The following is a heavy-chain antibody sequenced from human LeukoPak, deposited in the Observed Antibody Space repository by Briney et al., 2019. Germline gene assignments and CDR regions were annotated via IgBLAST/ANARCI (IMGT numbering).Heavy chain of an antibody. Sequence: PGGSLRLSCATSGFTFSTFWMHWVRQAPGKGLVWVSRINHDGSSTNYADSVKGRFTISRDNAKNTLYLQMNSLRAEDTAVYYCARECLYCSSTSWFDPWGQGTLVTVSS. V-gene: IGHV3-74*01. CDR3: ARECLYCSSTSWFDP. CDR2: INHDGSST. D-gene: IGHD2-2*01. J-gene: IGHJ5*02. CDR1: GFTFSTFW.